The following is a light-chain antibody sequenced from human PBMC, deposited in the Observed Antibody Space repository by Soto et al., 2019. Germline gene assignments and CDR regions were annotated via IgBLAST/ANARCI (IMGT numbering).Light chain of an antibody. V-gene: IGKV3-20*01. Sequence: EIVLTQSPGTLSLSPGERATLSCRASQSVSSSYLAWYQQKPGQAPRLLIYGASSRATGIPDRFSGSGSGTVFPLTISRREPEVLEVYSCKQNNIFGRGTRVNIK. CDR1: QSVSSSY. J-gene: IGKJ3*01. CDR2: GAS. CDR3: KQNNI.